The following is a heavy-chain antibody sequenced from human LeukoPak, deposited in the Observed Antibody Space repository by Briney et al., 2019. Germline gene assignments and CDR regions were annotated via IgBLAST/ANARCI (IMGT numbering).Heavy chain of an antibody. D-gene: IGHD3-10*01. Sequence: PGGSLRLSCAASGFTFSSYAMSWVRQAPGKGLEWVSVISGGGGSTYYADSVKGRFTISRDNSKNTLYLQMSSLRAEDTAVYYCVKDGSGSYYTYYFDYWGQGTLVTVSS. J-gene: IGHJ4*02. V-gene: IGHV3-23*01. CDR1: GFTFSSYA. CDR3: VKDGSGSYYTYYFDY. CDR2: ISGGGGST.